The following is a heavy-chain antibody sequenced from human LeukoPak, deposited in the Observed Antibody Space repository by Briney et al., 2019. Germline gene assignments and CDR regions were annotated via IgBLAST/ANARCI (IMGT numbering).Heavy chain of an antibody. V-gene: IGHV1-2*02. CDR2: INPNSGDT. CDR1: GYTFSGYY. J-gene: IGHJ3*01. CDR3: ARALNPIVVVPTGGMDALDL. Sequence: ASVKVSCKASGYTFSGYYAHWVRQAPGQGLEWMGWINPNSGDTNYAQKFQGRLTMTRDTSINTAYMELSRLRSDDTAVYYCARALNPIVVVPTGGMDALDLWGQGTTVTVSS. D-gene: IGHD2-15*01.